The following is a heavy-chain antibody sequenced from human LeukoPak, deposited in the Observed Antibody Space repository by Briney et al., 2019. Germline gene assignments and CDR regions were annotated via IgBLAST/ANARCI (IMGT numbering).Heavy chain of an antibody. CDR2: ISGSGGST. V-gene: IGHV3-23*01. CDR1: GFTFSSYA. Sequence: GGSLRLSCAASGFTFSSYAMSWVRQAPGKGLEWVSAISGSGGSTYYADSVKGRFTISRDNSKNTLYLQMNGLRAEDTAVYYCAKPPGYSSGWYFYYWGQGTLVTVSS. J-gene: IGHJ4*02. CDR3: AKPPGYSSGWYFYY. D-gene: IGHD6-19*01.